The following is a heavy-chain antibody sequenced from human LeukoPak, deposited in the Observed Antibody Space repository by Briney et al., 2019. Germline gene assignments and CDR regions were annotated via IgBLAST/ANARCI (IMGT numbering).Heavy chain of an antibody. CDR3: ARAPGGAAGTSRDYYYGMDV. J-gene: IGHJ6*02. CDR2: ISAYNGNT. CDR1: GYTFTSYG. V-gene: IGHV1-18*01. Sequence: GASVKVSCKASGYTFTSYGISWVRQAPGQGLEWMGWISAYNGNTNYAQKLQGRVTMTTDTSTSTAYMELRSLRSDDTAVYYCARAPGGAAGTSRDYYYGMDVWGQGTTVTVSS. D-gene: IGHD6-13*01.